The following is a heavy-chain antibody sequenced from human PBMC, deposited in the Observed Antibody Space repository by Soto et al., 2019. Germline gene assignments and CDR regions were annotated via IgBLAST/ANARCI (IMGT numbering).Heavy chain of an antibody. CDR2: ISSSSSTI. CDR1: GFTFSSYS. CDR3: ARDGLRLTGYHNFDY. V-gene: IGHV3-48*02. Sequence: GGSLRLSCAASGFTFSSYSMNWVPQAPGKGLEWVSYISSSSSTIYYADSVKGRFTISRDNAKNSLYLQMNSLRDEDTAVYYCARDGLRLTGYHNFDYWGQGTLVTVSS. J-gene: IGHJ4*02. D-gene: IGHD3-9*01.